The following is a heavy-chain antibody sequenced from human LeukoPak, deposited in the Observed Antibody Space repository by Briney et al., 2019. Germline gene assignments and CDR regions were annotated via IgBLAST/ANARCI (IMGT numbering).Heavy chain of an antibody. Sequence: GGSLRLSCAASGFTFSSYAMSWVRQAPGKGLEWVSAIRGSGGSTYYADSVKGRFTISRDNSKNTLYLQMNSLRAEDTAVYYCARGRGYSYGLNYWGQGTLVTVSS. D-gene: IGHD5-18*01. J-gene: IGHJ4*02. CDR1: GFTFSSYA. CDR3: ARGRGYSYGLNY. CDR2: IRGSGGST. V-gene: IGHV3-23*01.